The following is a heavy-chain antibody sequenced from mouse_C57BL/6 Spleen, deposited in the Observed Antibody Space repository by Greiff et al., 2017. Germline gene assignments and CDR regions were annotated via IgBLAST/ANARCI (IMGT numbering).Heavy chain of an antibody. CDR3: ARGDGYSWYFDV. CDR1: GYAFSSYW. Sequence: VKLMESGAELVKPGASVKISCKASGYAFSSYWMNWVKQRPGKGLEWIGQIYPGDGDTNYNGKFKGKATLTADKSSSTAYMQLSSLTSEDSAVYFCARGDGYSWYFDVWGTGTTVTVSS. CDR2: IYPGDGDT. V-gene: IGHV1-80*01. J-gene: IGHJ1*03. D-gene: IGHD2-3*01.